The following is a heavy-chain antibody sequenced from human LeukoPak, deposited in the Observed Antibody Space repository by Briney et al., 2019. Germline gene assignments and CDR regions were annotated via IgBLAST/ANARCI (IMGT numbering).Heavy chain of an antibody. CDR1: GFTFTSYA. CDR2: LSANGDST. V-gene: IGHV3-23*01. D-gene: IGHD4-17*01. J-gene: IGHJ4*02. CDR3: ASLTVTTGKNFDY. Sequence: GGSLRLSCAASGFTFTSYAMAWVRQAPGKGLEWVSGLSANGDSTYYADSGKGRFSISRDSSKNTLYLQMNSLRAEDTAVYYCASLTVTTGKNFDYWGQGTLVTVSS.